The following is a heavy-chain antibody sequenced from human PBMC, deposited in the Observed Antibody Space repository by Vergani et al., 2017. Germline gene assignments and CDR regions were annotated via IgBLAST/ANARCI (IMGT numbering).Heavy chain of an antibody. J-gene: IGHJ4*02. V-gene: IGHV2-26*01. CDR2: SFSNDEK. CDR1: GFSLSNARMG. CDR3: ARTRKYEYYDILTGYYMDY. D-gene: IGHD3-9*01. Sequence: QVTLKESGPVLVQPTETLTLTCTVSGFSLSNARMGVSWLRQPPGKALEWLAHSFSNDEKSYSTSLKSRLTISKDTSKSQVVLTMTNMDPVDTATYYCARTRKYEYYDILTGYYMDYWGQGTLVTVSS.